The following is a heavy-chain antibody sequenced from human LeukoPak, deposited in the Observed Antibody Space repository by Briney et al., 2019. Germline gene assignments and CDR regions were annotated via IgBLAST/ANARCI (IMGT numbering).Heavy chain of an antibody. CDR1: GFGGGSNY. J-gene: IGHJ4*02. CDR2: IYSGGAI. V-gene: IGHV3-53*01. CDR3: ARRPGN. Sequence: GGSLRLSCVASGFGGGSNYMSWVRQAPGKGLEWVSLIYSGGAIRYADSVKCRFTISRDSSKNTLFLQMNDLTVEDTARYYCARRPGNWGQGILVTASS. D-gene: IGHD1-14*01.